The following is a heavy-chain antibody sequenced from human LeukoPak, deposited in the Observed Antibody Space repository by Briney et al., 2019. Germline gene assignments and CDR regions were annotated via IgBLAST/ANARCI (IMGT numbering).Heavy chain of an antibody. D-gene: IGHD3-22*01. V-gene: IGHV3-9*01. CDR2: TSSNSDSI. J-gene: IGHJ4*02. CDR1: GFTFDDYA. CDR3: AKDRSSRGYYYYIDS. Sequence: GGSLRRSCAASGFTFDDYAMHWVRQAPGKGLEWVAGTSSNSDSIAYADSVKDRFTISRDNARISLSLQMNSLRAEDTASYYCAKDRSSRGYYYYIDSWGQGALVTVSS.